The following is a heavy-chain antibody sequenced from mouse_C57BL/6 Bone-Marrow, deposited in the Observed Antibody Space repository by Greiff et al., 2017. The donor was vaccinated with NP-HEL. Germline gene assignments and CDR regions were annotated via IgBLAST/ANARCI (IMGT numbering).Heavy chain of an antibody. J-gene: IGHJ2*01. CDR1: GFTFSSYG. CDR2: ISSGGSYT. Sequence: EVQRVESGGDLVKPGGSLKLSCAASGFTFSSYGMSWVRQTPDKRLEWVATISSGGSYTYYPASVKGRFTISRDNAKNTLYLQMSSLKSEDTAMYYCARRGIYYYGSSHFDYWGQGTTLTVSS. D-gene: IGHD1-1*01. V-gene: IGHV5-6*01. CDR3: ARRGIYYYGSSHFDY.